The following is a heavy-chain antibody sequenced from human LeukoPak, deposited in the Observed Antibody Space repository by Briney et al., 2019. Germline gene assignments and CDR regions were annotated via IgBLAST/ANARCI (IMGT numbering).Heavy chain of an antibody. V-gene: IGHV3-53*01. CDR2: IYSGGST. Sequence: GRSLRLSCAAAGFTVGSNYMSWVRQAPGKGLEWVSVIYSGGSTYYADSVKGRFTISRDNSKNTLYLQLNSLRAEDTAMYYCARGTAVAGTNYFDYWGEGALVSVSS. D-gene: IGHD6-19*01. CDR1: GFTVGSNY. CDR3: ARGTAVAGTNYFDY. J-gene: IGHJ4*02.